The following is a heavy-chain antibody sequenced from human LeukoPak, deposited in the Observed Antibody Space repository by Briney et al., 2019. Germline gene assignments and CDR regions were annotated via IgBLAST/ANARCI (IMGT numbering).Heavy chain of an antibody. CDR3: VREDTPATANY. V-gene: IGHV3-23*01. CDR2: ISGGGDIT. Sequence: GGSLRLSCAASGFNFANHAMSWVRQTAGKGLEWVSAISGGGDITYYADSVKGRFTISRDNSKDTLFLQMHSLRPGDTAVYYCVREDTPATANYWGQGTLVTVSS. D-gene: IGHD2-21*02. J-gene: IGHJ4*02. CDR1: GFNFANHA.